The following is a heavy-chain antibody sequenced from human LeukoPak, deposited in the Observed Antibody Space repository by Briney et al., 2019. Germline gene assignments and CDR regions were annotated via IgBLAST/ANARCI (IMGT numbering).Heavy chain of an antibody. CDR2: IIPIFGIA. CDR3: ARGGGAAGPRGWFDP. V-gene: IGHV1-69*04. D-gene: IGHD6-13*01. J-gene: IGHJ5*02. Sequence: ASVKVSCKASGGTFSSYAISWVRQAPGQGLEWMGRIIPIFGIANYAQEFQGRVTITADKSTSTAYMELSSLRSEDTAVYYCARGGGAAGPRGWFDPWGQGTLVTVSS. CDR1: GGTFSSYA.